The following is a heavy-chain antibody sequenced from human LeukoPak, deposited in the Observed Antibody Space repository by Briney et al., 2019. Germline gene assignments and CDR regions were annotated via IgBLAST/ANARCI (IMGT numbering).Heavy chain of an antibody. V-gene: IGHV3-9*01. CDR2: ISGNSGSI. Sequence: TGGSLRLSCAASGFTFDDYATHWVRQAPGKGLEWVSGISGNSGSIGYADSVKGRFTISRDNAKNSLYLQMNSLRAEDTALYYCAKGQLYGGNSNWFDPWGQGTLVTVSS. D-gene: IGHD4-23*01. J-gene: IGHJ5*02. CDR1: GFTFDDYA. CDR3: AKGQLYGGNSNWFDP.